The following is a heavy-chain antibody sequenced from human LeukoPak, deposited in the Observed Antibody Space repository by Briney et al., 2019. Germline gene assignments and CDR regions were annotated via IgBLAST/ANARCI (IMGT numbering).Heavy chain of an antibody. Sequence: GGSLRLSCAASGFTFDDYAMHWVRQAPEKGLEWVSGISWNSGSIGYADSVKGRFTISRDNAKNSLYLQMNSLRAEDTALYYCAKDIFPYYYGSGSYYTFGEWGQGTLVTVSS. CDR3: AKDIFPYYYGSGSYYTFGE. V-gene: IGHV3-9*01. CDR2: ISWNSGSI. J-gene: IGHJ4*02. CDR1: GFTFDDYA. D-gene: IGHD3-10*01.